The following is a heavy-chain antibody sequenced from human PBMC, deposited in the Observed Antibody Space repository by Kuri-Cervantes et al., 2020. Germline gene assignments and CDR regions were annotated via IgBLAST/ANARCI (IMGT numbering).Heavy chain of an antibody. J-gene: IGHJ3*02. CDR3: ARHDDGGGNSFPEGFDI. V-gene: IGHV4-38-2*01. CDR1: GYSINSGYF. D-gene: IGHD4-23*01. Sequence: SETLSLTCAVSGYSINSGYFWAWIRQPPGKGLEWIGSINHIGSTYYTPSPKSRVTISVDSSKNQLSLELGSVTAADTAVYYCARHDDGGGNSFPEGFDIWGQGTMVTVSS. CDR2: INHIGST.